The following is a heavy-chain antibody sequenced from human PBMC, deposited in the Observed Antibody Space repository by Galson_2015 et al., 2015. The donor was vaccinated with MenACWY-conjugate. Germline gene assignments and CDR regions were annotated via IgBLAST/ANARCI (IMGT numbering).Heavy chain of an antibody. J-gene: IGHJ4*02. Sequence: SLRLSCATSGFIFSNSGMHWVRQAPGKGLEGVAFVRFDGTIKHYADSVKGRFTISRDDPKNTLYLEMDSLRVEDTAVYYCAKESPFLEWSTRGGRGTLVTVSS. CDR1: GFIFSNSG. CDR2: VRFDGTIK. CDR3: AKESPFLEWSTR. D-gene: IGHD3-3*01. V-gene: IGHV3-30*02.